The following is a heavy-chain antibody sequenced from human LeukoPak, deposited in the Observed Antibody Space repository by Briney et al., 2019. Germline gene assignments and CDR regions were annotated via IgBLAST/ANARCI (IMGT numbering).Heavy chain of an antibody. CDR1: GFTFSSYS. D-gene: IGHD3-10*01. Sequence: GGSLRLSCAASGFTFSSYSMNWVRQAPGKGLEWVSGISGSGGSTYYADSVKGRFTISRDNAKNTLYLQMNSLRAEDTAVYYCARGFKSSRFGDELENNWFDPWGQGTLVTVSS. CDR2: ISGSGGST. V-gene: IGHV3-21*01. CDR3: ARGFKSSRFGDELENNWFDP. J-gene: IGHJ5*02.